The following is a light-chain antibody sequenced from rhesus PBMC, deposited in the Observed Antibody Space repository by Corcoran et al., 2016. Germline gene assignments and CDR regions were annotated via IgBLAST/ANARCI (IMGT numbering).Light chain of an antibody. J-gene: IGKJ1*01. Sequence: DIQLTQSPSSLSASVGDRVTITCRASQGISSYLAWYQQKSGKAPKLLIYALSNLKSGVHSRFSGSGDGTEFTLTISSLQPEDFATYYCQQRNAYPWTFGQGTKVEIK. CDR3: QQRNAYPWT. CDR2: ALS. V-gene: IGKV1-38*01. CDR1: QGISSY.